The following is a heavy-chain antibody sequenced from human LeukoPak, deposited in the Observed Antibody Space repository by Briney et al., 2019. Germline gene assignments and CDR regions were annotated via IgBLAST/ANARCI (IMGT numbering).Heavy chain of an antibody. J-gene: IGHJ6*04. CDR2: IYYSGST. CDR3: ARDRYKNYYGMDV. V-gene: IGHV4-30-4*01. Sequence: PSETLSLTCTVSGGSVSSGDYYWSWIRQPPGKGLEWIGSIYYSGSTYYNPSLKSRVTISVDTSKNQSSLNLRSVTAADTAVYYCARDRYKNYYGMDVWGKGTTVTVSS. CDR1: GGSVSSGDYY. D-gene: IGHD1-1*01.